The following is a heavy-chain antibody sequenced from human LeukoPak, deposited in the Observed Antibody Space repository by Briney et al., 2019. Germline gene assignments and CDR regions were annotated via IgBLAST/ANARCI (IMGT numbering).Heavy chain of an antibody. D-gene: IGHD1-14*01. CDR1: GGSVNGYY. CDR2: IKHDGST. J-gene: IGHJ4*02. V-gene: IGHV4-34*01. CDR3: ARHLLRTSTSFDY. Sequence: PSETLSLTCAVYGGSVNGYYWSWIRQPPGKALEWIGEIKHDGSTKYNSSLKNRVTISIDTSKNQFSLKLSSVTAADTAVYYCARHLLRTSTSFDYWDQGNLVTVSS.